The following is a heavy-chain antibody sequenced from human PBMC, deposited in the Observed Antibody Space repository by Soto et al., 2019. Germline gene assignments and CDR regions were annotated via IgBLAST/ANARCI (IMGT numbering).Heavy chain of an antibody. Sequence: SQTLSLTCAICGDSVSNNGATWNWIRQSPSRGLEWLGRAYYRSRWQYDYATSVRSRITIIPDTSKNQFSLQLTSVTPEDTAVYYCARDPTDFNSGFDSWGQGSLVTVSS. CDR1: GDSVSNNGAT. CDR2: AYYRSRWQY. J-gene: IGHJ4*02. CDR3: ARDPTDFNSGFDS. V-gene: IGHV6-1*01. D-gene: IGHD1-26*01.